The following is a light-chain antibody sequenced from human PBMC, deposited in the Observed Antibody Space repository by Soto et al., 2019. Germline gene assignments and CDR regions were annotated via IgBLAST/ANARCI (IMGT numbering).Light chain of an antibody. V-gene: IGKV1-5*03. CDR2: KAS. CDR1: QSISTW. J-gene: IGKJ1*01. Sequence: QMTQSPSTLSASVGDTVTITCRASQSISTWLAWYQQKPGKAPKLLIYKASTLESGVPSTFSGSGSGTEFTLTISSLQPDDFATYYCQQYNTYSTFGHGTKVEIK. CDR3: QQYNTYST.